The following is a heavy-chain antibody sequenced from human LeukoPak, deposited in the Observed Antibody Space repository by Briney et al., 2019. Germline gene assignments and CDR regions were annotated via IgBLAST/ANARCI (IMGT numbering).Heavy chain of an antibody. CDR3: AGERPLYIGSYNYMDA. D-gene: IGHD1-26*01. J-gene: IGHJ6*03. V-gene: IGHV4-59*01. CDR2: IHYSGST. CDR1: GGSINNYY. Sequence: SETLSLTCTVSGGSINNYYWTWIRQPPGKGLEWIGYIHYSGSTNYNPSLKSRVTVSLDTSKNQFSLKLSSVTAADTAVYYCAGERPLYIGSYNYMDAWGKGTSVTVSS.